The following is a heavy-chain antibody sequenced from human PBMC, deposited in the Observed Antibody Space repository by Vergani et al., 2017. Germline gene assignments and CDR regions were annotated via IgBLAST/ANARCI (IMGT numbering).Heavy chain of an antibody. V-gene: IGHV3-49*03. D-gene: IGHD2-15*01. CDR2: IRSKAYGGTT. CDR1: GFTFGDYA. Sequence: EVQLVESGGGLVQPGRSLRLSCTASGFTFGDYAMSWFRQAPGKGLEWVGFIRSKAYGGTTEYAASVKGRFTISRDDSKSIAYLQMNSLKTEDTAVYYWTGGGGGIRWWRAGANDAFDIWGQGTMVTVSS. CDR3: TGGGGGIRWWRAGANDAFDI. J-gene: IGHJ3*02.